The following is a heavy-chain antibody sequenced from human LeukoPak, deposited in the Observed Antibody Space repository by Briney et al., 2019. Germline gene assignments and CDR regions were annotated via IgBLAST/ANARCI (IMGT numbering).Heavy chain of an antibody. CDR1: RGSIRSYY. D-gene: IGHD6-13*01. CDR2: IYYSGST. J-gene: IGHJ3*02. V-gene: IGHV4-59*01. CDR3: VRDYWGSSWYGGAFDI. Sequence: SETLSPTCTVSRGSIRSYYWSWIRQPPGKGLDWIGYIYYSGSTNYNPSLKSRVTISVDTSKSQFSLKLSSVTAADTAVYYCVRDYWGSSWYGGAFDIWGQGTMVTVTS.